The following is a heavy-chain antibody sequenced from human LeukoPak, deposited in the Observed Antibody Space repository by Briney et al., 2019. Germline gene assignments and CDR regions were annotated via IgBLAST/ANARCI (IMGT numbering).Heavy chain of an antibody. J-gene: IGHJ4*02. CDR3: AREGESSIYYFDY. V-gene: IGHV3-30-3*01. CDR2: ISYDGNSK. Sequence: PGGSLRLSCAASGSTFSRNALHWVRQAPGKGLEWVAVISYDGNSKYYADSVKGRFTISRDNSKDTLYLQMNSLRAEDTAVYYCAREGESSIYYFDYWGQGTLVTVSS. CDR1: GSTFSRNA. D-gene: IGHD3-16*02.